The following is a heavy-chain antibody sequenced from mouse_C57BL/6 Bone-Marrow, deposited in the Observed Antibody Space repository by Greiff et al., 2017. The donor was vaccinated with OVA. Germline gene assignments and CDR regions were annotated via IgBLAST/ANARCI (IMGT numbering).Heavy chain of an antibody. CDR3: ARRNYGRDFDY. J-gene: IGHJ2*01. D-gene: IGHD1-1*01. CDR1: GYTFTSYG. Sequence: VQRVESGAELARPGASVKLSCKASGYTFTSYGISWVKQRTGQGLEWIGEIYPRSGNTYYNEKFKGKATLTADKSSSTAYMELRSLTSEDSAVYFCARRNYGRDFDYWGQGTTLTVSS. V-gene: IGHV1-81*01. CDR2: IYPRSGNT.